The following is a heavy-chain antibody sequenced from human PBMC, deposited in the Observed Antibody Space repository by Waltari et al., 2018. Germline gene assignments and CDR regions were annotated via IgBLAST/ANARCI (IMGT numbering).Heavy chain of an antibody. J-gene: IGHJ4*02. CDR1: GGTFSSYP. Sequence: QVQLVQSGAEMKKPGSSVQVSCKASGGTFSSYPISWVRQVPGQGFEWLGAIIPLFGAADYAQKFQGRVTITADQSTSTLYMDLNSLRSDDTAIYYCGSAAPPGHWGQGTLVTVSS. D-gene: IGHD6-25*01. CDR2: IIPLFGAA. V-gene: IGHV1-69*01. CDR3: GSAAPPGH.